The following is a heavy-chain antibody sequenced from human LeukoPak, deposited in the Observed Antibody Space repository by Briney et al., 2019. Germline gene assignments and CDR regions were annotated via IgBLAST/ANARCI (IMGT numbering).Heavy chain of an antibody. Sequence: GGSLTLTCAASGFTFSSHGMNWVRQAPGEGLEWVSFISSSSRTIYNADSVKGRFTISRDNAKNSLSLQLNSLRDEDMAVYYCAREASIVVRCSDYWGQGTLVTVSS. V-gene: IGHV3-48*02. CDR2: ISSSSRTI. CDR1: GFTFSSHG. CDR3: AREASIVVRCSDY. D-gene: IGHD6-6*01. J-gene: IGHJ4*02.